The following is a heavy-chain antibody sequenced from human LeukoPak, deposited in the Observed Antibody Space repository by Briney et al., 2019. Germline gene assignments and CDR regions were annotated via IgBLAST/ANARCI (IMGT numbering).Heavy chain of an antibody. Sequence: ASVKVSCEASGYTFTGYYIHWVRQAPGQGLEWMGWINPNINGTNYAQRFQGRVTMTGDRSISTAYMELSRLRSDDTAVYYCARGDMAAAGDYYYYYYMDVWGKGTTVIVSS. CDR3: ARGDMAAAGDYYYYYYMDV. V-gene: IGHV1-2*02. CDR2: INPNINGT. CDR1: GYTFTGYY. D-gene: IGHD6-13*01. J-gene: IGHJ6*03.